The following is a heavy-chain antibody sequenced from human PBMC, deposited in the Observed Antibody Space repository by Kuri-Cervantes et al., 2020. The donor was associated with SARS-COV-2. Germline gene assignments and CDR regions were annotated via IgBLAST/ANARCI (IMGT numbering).Heavy chain of an antibody. D-gene: IGHD3-16*01. Sequence: QTLSLTCAVYGGSSSGYYWSWIRQPPGKGLEWIGEINHSGSTNYNPSLKSRVTISVDTSKNQFSLKLSSVTAADTAVYYCARGRSFVGNWGQGTLVTVSS. CDR3: ARGRSFVGN. V-gene: IGHV4-34*01. J-gene: IGHJ4*02. CDR2: INHSGST. CDR1: GGSSSGYY.